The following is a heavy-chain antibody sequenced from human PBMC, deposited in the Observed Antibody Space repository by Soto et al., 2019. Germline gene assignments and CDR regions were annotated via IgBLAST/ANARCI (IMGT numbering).Heavy chain of an antibody. V-gene: IGHV4-31*03. J-gene: IGHJ1*01. D-gene: IGHD3-22*01. CDR1: GGSIRSGGYY. Sequence: LYLTCTVSGGSIRSGGYYRGWIRQPPGKGLEWIGFIYYSGNTYYNPSLKSRLSISVDTSKNQFSLRLSSVTAADTAVYYCATTGDYYDSRASKYFNGWGQGTPVTVSS. CDR2: IYYSGNT. CDR3: ATTGDYYDSRASKYFNG.